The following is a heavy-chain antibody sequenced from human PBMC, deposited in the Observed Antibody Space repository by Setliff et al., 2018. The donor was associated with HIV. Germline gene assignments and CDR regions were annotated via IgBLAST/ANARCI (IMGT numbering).Heavy chain of an antibody. CDR1: GDSSSSYY. D-gene: IGHD2-2*01. CDR3: ARLDCSSSSGFNDS. Sequence: PSETLSLTCTVSGDSSSSYYCNWIRQPAGKGLEWIGHMYISGSTNYNPSLKSRVTMSLDTSKNQFSLKLSSVTAADTAVYYCARLDCSSSSGFNDSWGQGTLVTVSS. CDR2: MYISGST. J-gene: IGHJ5*01. V-gene: IGHV4-4*07.